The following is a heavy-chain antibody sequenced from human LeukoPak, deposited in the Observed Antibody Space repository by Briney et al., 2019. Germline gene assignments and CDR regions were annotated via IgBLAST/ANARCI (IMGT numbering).Heavy chain of an antibody. CDR2: ISGSGVSGGNT. CDR3: AKTGNNRFDY. CDR1: GFTFSSYA. V-gene: IGHV3-23*01. J-gene: IGHJ4*02. Sequence: GGSLRLSCAPSGFTFSSYAMSWVRQAPGKGLEWVSYISGSGVSGGNTYYADSVKGRFTISRDNSKNTLYLQMNSLRTEDTAVYYCAKTGNNRFDYWGQGTLVTVSS. D-gene: IGHD4-23*01.